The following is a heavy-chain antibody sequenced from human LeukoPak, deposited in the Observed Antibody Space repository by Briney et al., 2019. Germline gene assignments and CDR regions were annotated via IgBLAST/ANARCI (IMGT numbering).Heavy chain of an antibody. D-gene: IGHD2-15*01. CDR2: MNPNSGNT. V-gene: IGHV1-8*01. J-gene: IGHJ6*03. CDR1: GYTFTSYD. CDR3: ARGLGYCSGGSCYIYYYYYYMDV. Sequence: ASVKVSCKASGYTFTSYDINWVRQATGQGLEWMGWMNPNSGNTGYAQKFQGRVTMTRNTSISTAYMELSSLRSEDTAVYYCARGLGYCSGGSCYIYYYYYYMDVRGKGTTVTVSS.